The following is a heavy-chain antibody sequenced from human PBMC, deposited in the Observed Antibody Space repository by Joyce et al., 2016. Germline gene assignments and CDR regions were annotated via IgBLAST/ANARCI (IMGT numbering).Heavy chain of an antibody. V-gene: IGHV4-31*03. J-gene: IGHJ4*02. CDR2: IYHSGSA. CDR1: GGSFRRGGYY. CDR3: ARALGRGYYFDY. Sequence: QVQLQESGPGLVKPSQTLSLTCTVSGGSFRRGGYYWSWIRQHPGRGLEWIGYIYHSGSADYAPSLERRVTMSVDTSRTQFSLNLTSVSVADTAVYYCARALGRGYYFDYWGQGTLITVSS. D-gene: IGHD5-24*01.